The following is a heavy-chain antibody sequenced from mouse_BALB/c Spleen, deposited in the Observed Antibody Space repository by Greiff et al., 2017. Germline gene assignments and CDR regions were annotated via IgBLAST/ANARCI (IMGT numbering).Heavy chain of an antibody. Sequence: EVQLKQSGAELVRPGALVKLSCKASGFNIKDYYMHWVKQRPEQGLEWIGWIDPENGNTIYDPKFQGKASITADTSSNTAYLQLSSLTSEDTAVYYCASGSSGYAWFAYWGQGTLVTVSA. CDR2: IDPENGNT. V-gene: IGHV14-1*02. J-gene: IGHJ3*01. CDR1: GFNIKDYY. CDR3: ASGSSGYAWFAY. D-gene: IGHD3-1*01.